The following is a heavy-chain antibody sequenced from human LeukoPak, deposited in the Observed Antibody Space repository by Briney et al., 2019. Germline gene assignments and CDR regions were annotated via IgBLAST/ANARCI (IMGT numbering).Heavy chain of an antibody. CDR2: IYTSGST. D-gene: IGHD3-10*01. Sequence: SQTLSLTCTVSGGSISSGSYYWSWIRQPAGKGLEWIGRIYTSGSTNYNPSLKSRVTISVDTSKNQFSLKLSSVTAADTAVYYCARGMVRGVIHYYGMDVWGQGTTVTVSS. J-gene: IGHJ6*02. CDR1: GGSISSGSYY. CDR3: ARGMVRGVIHYYGMDV. V-gene: IGHV4-61*02.